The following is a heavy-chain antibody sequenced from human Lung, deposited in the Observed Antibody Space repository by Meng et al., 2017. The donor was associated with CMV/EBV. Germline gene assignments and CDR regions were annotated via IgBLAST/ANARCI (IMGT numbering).Heavy chain of an antibody. CDR2: ISAENGNT. Sequence: QVQLVQSGAEFQQPGASVKVSCKASGYTFGIFGIPWVRQAPGQGLEWVGWISAENGNTNYAQKFQGRVTLTTDTSTKTAYMDLRGLRSDDSAVYYCARAGAEVTTHFDFWGRGTLVTVSS. CDR1: GYTFGIFG. V-gene: IGHV1-18*01. J-gene: IGHJ4*02. CDR3: ARAGAEVTTHFDF. D-gene: IGHD2-21*02.